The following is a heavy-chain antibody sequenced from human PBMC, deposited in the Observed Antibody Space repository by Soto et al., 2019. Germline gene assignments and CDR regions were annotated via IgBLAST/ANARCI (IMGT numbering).Heavy chain of an antibody. CDR2: IYYRGST. Sequence: NXSETLSLTCTVSGGSINNHYWSWIRQPPGKGQEWIGYIYYRGSTNYNPSHQSRVTMSVETSKNQDFLRLSSVISADSAIYFCARANWYCEYWGQGVLVTVSS. D-gene: IGHD7-27*01. CDR3: ARANWYCEY. CDR1: GGSINNHY. V-gene: IGHV4-59*11. J-gene: IGHJ4*02.